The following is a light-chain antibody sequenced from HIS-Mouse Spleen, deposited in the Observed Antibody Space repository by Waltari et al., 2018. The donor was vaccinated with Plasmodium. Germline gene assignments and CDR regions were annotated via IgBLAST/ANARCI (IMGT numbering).Light chain of an antibody. CDR1: QSISSY. CDR3: QQSYSTPRT. V-gene: IGKV1-39*01. Sequence: DIQMTQSPSSLSASVGDRVTITCQASQSISSYLNWYQQKPGKAPKLLIYAASSLQSGVPSRFSGSRSGTDFTLTISSRQPEDFATYYCQQSYSTPRTFGQGTKLEIK. CDR2: AAS. J-gene: IGKJ2*01.